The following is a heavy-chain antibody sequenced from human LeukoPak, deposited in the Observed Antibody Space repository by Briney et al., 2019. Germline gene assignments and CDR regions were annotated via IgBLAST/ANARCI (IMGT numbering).Heavy chain of an antibody. D-gene: IGHD2-21*02. CDR3: ARGRRKLAYCGGDCSPTVEMVIYYFDY. Sequence: SETLSLTCTVSGVSISSYYWSWIRQPPGKGLEWIGYIYYSGSTNYNPSLKSRVTISVDTSKNQFSLKLSSVTAADTAVYYCARGRRKLAYCGGDCSPTVEMVIYYFDYWGQGTLATVSS. CDR1: GVSISSYY. V-gene: IGHV4-59*01. J-gene: IGHJ4*02. CDR2: IYYSGST.